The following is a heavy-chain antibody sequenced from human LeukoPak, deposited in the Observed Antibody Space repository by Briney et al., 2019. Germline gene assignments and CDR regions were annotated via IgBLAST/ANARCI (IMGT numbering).Heavy chain of an antibody. CDR2: INHSGST. Sequence: PSETLSLTCAVYGGSFSGYYWSWIRQPPGKGLEWIGEINHSGSTNYNPSLKSRVTISVDTSKNQFSLKLSSVTAADTAVYYCAIMTTVTPFDYWGQGTLVTVSS. V-gene: IGHV4-34*01. J-gene: IGHJ4*02. CDR1: GGSFSGYY. CDR3: AIMTTVTPFDY. D-gene: IGHD4-17*01.